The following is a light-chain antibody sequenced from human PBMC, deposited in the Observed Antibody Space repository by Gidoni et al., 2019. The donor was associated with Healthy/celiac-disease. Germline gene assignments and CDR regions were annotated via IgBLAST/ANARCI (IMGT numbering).Light chain of an antibody. J-gene: IGKJ1*01. CDR1: QINSSN. Sequence: DIQMPQSPSCLSTSVGDRVTITCRASQINSSNVNWYQQKPEKAPKLLIYAAYSLQSSVPSRFGGSGSGKDFTLTISSLQHEDFANYYWQRSYSTPRTFXRXTKVEIK. V-gene: IGKV1-39*01. CDR2: AAY. CDR3: QRSYSTPRT.